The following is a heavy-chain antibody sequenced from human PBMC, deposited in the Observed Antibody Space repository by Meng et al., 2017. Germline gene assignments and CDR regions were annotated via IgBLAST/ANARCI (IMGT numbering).Heavy chain of an antibody. CDR3: ARTRGGEVEFGYFDY. CDR2: IYHSGST. V-gene: IGHV4-38-2*02. J-gene: IGHJ4*02. D-gene: IGHD3-10*01. Sequence: SETLSLTCTVPGGSISSYYWGWIRQPPGKGLEWIGSIYHSGSTYYNPSLKSRVTISVDTSKNQFSLKLSSVTAAGTAVYYCARTRGGEVEFGYFDYWGQGTLVTVSS. CDR1: GGSISSYY.